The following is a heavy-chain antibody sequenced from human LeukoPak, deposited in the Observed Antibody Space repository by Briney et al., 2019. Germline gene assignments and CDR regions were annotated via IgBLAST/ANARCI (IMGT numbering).Heavy chain of an antibody. CDR1: GGSISSYY. D-gene: IGHD1-7*01. CDR2: IYYSGST. V-gene: IGHV4-59*01. CDR3: ARDNWNYGSSMDV. Sequence: SETLSLTCTVSGGSISSYYWSWIRQPPGKGLEWIGYIYYSGSTNYNPSPKSRVTISVDTSKNQFSLKLSSVTAADTAVYYCARDNWNYGSSMDVWGQGTTVTVSS. J-gene: IGHJ6*02.